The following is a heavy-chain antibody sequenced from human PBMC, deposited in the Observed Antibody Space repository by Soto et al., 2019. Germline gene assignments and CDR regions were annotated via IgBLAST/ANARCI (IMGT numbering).Heavy chain of an antibody. CDR2: INHSGST. D-gene: IGHD3-16*01. CDR3: ARGRGEIQGP. Sequence: QVQVRQWGAGLLKPSETLSLTCAVYGGAFSDQYWSWIRQSPGKGLEWLGEINHSGSTNHNPSLKSRVTILADTSKKQFSLRLSSVTAADTAVYYCARGRGEIQGPWGQGTLVTVSS. CDR1: GGAFSDQY. V-gene: IGHV4-34*01. J-gene: IGHJ5*02.